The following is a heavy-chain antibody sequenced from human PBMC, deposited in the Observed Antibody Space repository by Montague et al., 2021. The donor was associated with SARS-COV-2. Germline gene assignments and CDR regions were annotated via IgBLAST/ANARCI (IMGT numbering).Heavy chain of an antibody. D-gene: IGHD6-13*01. J-gene: IGHJ3*02. CDR3: AGSPPGIAAAGTVAAFDI. CDR2: IYYSGST. V-gene: IGHV4-39*01. CDR1: GGSISSSSYY. Sequence: SETRSLTCTVSGGSISSSSYYWGWTRQPPGKGLEWIGSIYYSGSTYYNPSLKSRVTISVDTSKNQFSLKLSPVTAADTAVYYCAGSPPGIAAAGTVAAFDIWGQGTMVTVSS.